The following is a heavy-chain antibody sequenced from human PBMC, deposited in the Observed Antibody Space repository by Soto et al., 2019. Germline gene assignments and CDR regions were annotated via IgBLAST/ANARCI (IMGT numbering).Heavy chain of an antibody. CDR2: ISYDGSNK. J-gene: IGHJ4*02. CDR1: GFTFSSYA. Sequence: QVQLVESGGGVAQPGRSLRLSCAASGFTFSSYAMHWVRQAPGKGLEWVAVISYDGSNKYYADSVKGRFTISRDNSKNTLYLQMNSLRAEDTAVYYCARDSGSYGGDYWGQGTLVTVSS. D-gene: IGHD1-26*01. CDR3: ARDSGSYGGDY. V-gene: IGHV3-30-3*01.